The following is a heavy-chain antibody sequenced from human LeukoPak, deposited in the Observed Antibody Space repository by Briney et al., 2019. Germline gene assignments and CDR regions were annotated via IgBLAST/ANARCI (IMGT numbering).Heavy chain of an antibody. CDR2: ISWNSGSI. CDR1: GFTFDDYA. V-gene: IGHV3-9*01. J-gene: IGHJ3*02. Sequence: GGSLRLSCAASGFTFDDYAMHWVRQAPGKGLEWVSGISWNSGSIGYADSVKGRFTISGDNAKNSLYLQMNSLRAEDTALYYCAKDMGAMVRGGDIWGQGTMVTVSS. CDR3: AKDMGAMVRGGDI. D-gene: IGHD3-10*01.